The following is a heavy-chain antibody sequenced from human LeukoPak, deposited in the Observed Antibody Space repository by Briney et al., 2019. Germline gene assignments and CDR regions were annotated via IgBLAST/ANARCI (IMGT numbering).Heavy chain of an antibody. J-gene: IGHJ2*01. Sequence: GASVKVSCKASGYTFTGYYMHWVRQAPGQGLEWMGRINPNSGGTNYAKKFQGRVTMTRDTSITTAYIELRSRRYDDTAVYYCASSDSSSTSSYSYWYLDLWRRGTLLTVSS. CDR1: GYTFTGYY. D-gene: IGHD2-2*01. V-gene: IGHV1-2*06. CDR2: INPNSGGT. CDR3: ASSDSSSTSSYSYWYLDL.